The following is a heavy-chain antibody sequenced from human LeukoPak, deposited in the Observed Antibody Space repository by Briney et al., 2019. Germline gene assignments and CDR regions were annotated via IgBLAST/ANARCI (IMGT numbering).Heavy chain of an antibody. CDR2: ISGSGGST. D-gene: IGHD3-10*01. Sequence: PGGSLRLSCAASGFTFSSYGMSWVRQASGKGLEWVSAISGSGGSTYYADSVKGRFTISRDNSDNTLYLQMNSLRAEDTAVYYCAKDEPFRQKYYYGSGSYYDGYYFDYWGQGTLVTVSS. V-gene: IGHV3-23*01. J-gene: IGHJ4*02. CDR1: GFTFSSYG. CDR3: AKDEPFRQKYYYGSGSYYDGYYFDY.